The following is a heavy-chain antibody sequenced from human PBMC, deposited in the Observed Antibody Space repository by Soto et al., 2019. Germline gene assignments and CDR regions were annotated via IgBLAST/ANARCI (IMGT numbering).Heavy chain of an antibody. Sequence: QLVESGGGLVEPGGSLRLSCAASGFGFSDVWMTWVRQVPGKGLEWVGRIKRRYDDGTTDYAAAVKGRFTISREDSKNTLYLQIDSLKTEDTAVYYCATEGEMSGASDWADYFDHWGQGTLVNVSS. J-gene: IGHJ4*01. CDR2: IKRRYDDGTT. CDR1: GFGFSDVW. V-gene: IGHV3-15*01. CDR3: ATEGEMSGASDWADYFDH. D-gene: IGHD2-15*01.